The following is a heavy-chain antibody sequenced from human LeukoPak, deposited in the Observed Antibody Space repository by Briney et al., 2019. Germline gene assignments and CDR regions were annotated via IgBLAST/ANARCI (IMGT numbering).Heavy chain of an antibody. V-gene: IGHV4-59*01. CDR2: LYYSGST. D-gene: IGHD2/OR15-2a*01. J-gene: IGHJ5*02. CDR1: GASIRLYY. CDR3: ARYLEGWFDP. Sequence: SETLSLTCTVSGASIRLYYWSWIRQSPGSGVVWIGYLYYSGSTNYTPSLKSRVTISADTSKNQFSLKLNSVTAADTAVYYCARYLEGWFDPWGQGTLVTVSS.